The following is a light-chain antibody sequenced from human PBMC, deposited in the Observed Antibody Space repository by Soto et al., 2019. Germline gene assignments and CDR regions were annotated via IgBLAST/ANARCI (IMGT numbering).Light chain of an antibody. V-gene: IGKV3-11*01. Sequence: IVLTQSPATLSLSPGERATLSCRASQSVGSFLAWYQQKRGQAPRLLIYDASNRATGIPARFSGSGSGTDLTLTIRSLEPEDFTVYSCQQRSSWPWTFGQGTKVEIK. CDR3: QQRSSWPWT. J-gene: IGKJ1*01. CDR2: DAS. CDR1: QSVGSF.